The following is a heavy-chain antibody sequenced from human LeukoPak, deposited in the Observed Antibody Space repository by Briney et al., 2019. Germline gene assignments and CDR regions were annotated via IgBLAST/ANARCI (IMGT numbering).Heavy chain of an antibody. D-gene: IGHD2-15*01. Sequence: GASVKVSCKASGYTFPNYGITWVRQAPGQGLEWMGWISTYNGNTNYAQKLQGRVTMTTDTSTSTAYMELRSLGSGDTAVYYCARDLLAYCSGGTCPFRYWGQGTLVTVSS. J-gene: IGHJ4*02. CDR3: ARDLLAYCSGGTCPFRY. V-gene: IGHV1-18*01. CDR1: GYTFPNYG. CDR2: ISTYNGNT.